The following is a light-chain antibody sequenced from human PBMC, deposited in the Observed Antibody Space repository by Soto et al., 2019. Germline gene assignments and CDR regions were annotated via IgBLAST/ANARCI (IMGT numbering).Light chain of an antibody. CDR3: CSYAGNYSVV. CDR2: DVT. J-gene: IGLJ2*01. V-gene: IGLV2-11*01. Sequence: QSVLTQPRSVSGSPGQSVTISCTGTSSDVGAYNYVSWYQHHPGKAPKFMIYDVTKRPSGVPDRFSGSKSDNTASLTISGLQAEDEADYYCCSYAGNYSVVFGGGTKVTVL. CDR1: SSDVGAYNY.